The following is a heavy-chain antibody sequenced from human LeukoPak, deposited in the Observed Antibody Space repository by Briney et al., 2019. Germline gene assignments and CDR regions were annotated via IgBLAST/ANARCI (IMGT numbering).Heavy chain of an antibody. Sequence: AGGSLRLSCAASGFTFSSYSMNWVRQAPGKGLEWVSYISNSGNTIKSADSVKGRFTISRDNAKNSVYLQMNSLRAEDTAVYYCASGYCSGGTCGLDYWGQGTLITVSS. J-gene: IGHJ4*02. V-gene: IGHV3-48*01. CDR3: ASGYCSGGTCGLDY. CDR2: ISNSGNTI. CDR1: GFTFSSYS. D-gene: IGHD2-15*01.